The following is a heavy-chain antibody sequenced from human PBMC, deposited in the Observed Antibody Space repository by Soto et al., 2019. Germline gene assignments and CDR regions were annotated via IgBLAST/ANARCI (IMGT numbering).Heavy chain of an antibody. CDR1: GYRMTIDR. J-gene: IGHJ4*02. D-gene: IGHD3-10*01. V-gene: IGHV1-18*01. Sequence: VKRYRKTPGYRMTIDRGGWVRQAPGQGLEWLARINPYNGNTNYAQKFQGRVTMTTDTSTNTAYMELRSLRSDDTAVYYCARDSGIFDYWGQGALVTVSS. CDR2: INPYNGNT. CDR3: ARDSGIFDY.